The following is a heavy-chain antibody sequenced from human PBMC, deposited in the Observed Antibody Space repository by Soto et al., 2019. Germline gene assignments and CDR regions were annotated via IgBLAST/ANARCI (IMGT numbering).Heavy chain of an antibody. Sequence: GGSLRLSCAASGFTFSSYSMNWVRQAPGKGLEWVSYISSSSSTIYYADFVKGRFTNSRDNAKNSLYLQMNSLRDEDTAVYYCARDRWNQIRGEYYYYYGMDVWGQGTTVTVSS. CDR3: ARDRWNQIRGEYYYYYGMDV. CDR2: ISSSSSTI. V-gene: IGHV3-48*02. D-gene: IGHD1-1*01. J-gene: IGHJ6*02. CDR1: GFTFSSYS.